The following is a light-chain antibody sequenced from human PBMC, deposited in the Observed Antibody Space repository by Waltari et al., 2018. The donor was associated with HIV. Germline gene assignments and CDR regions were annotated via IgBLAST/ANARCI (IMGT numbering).Light chain of an antibody. CDR1: TSDFGLYDS. J-gene: IGLJ2*01. CDR3: STHTTNDTLI. V-gene: IGLV2-14*03. Sequence: QSALTQPASVSGSPGQSVTISCTGTTSDFGLYDSVSWYQQHPGNVPKVFIYEVTRRPSGVPHRFSGSRSGHTASLTISGLQAEDEAFYYCSTHTTNDTLIFGGGTKLTVL. CDR2: EVT.